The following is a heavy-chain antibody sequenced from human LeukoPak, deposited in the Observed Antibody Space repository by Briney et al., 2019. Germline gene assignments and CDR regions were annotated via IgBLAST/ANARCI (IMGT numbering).Heavy chain of an antibody. CDR3: ARDLAGPPQEAFDI. J-gene: IGHJ3*02. V-gene: IGHV3-7*01. Sequence: GGSLRLSCAASGFTFSNYWMNWVRQAPGKGLEWVANIKQDGCAKYYVDSVKGRFTISRDNAKNSLYLQMNTLRAEDTAVYYCARDLAGPPQEAFDIRGQGTMVTVS. CDR1: GFTFSNYW. CDR2: IKQDGCAK.